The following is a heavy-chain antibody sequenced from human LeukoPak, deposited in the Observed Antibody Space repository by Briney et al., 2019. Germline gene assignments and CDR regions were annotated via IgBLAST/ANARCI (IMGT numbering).Heavy chain of an antibody. CDR3: ARALRRYYYYYMDV. Sequence: ASVKVSCKASGYTFTSYAMNWVRQAPGQGLEWMGIINPSGGSTSYAQKFQGRVTMTRDMSTSTVYMELSSLRSEDTAVYYCARALRRYYYYYMDVWGKGTTVTVSS. CDR2: INPSGGST. V-gene: IGHV1-46*01. J-gene: IGHJ6*03. D-gene: IGHD3-16*01. CDR1: GYTFTSYA.